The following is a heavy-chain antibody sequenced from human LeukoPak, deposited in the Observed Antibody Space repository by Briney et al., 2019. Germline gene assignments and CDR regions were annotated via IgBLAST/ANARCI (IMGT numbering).Heavy chain of an antibody. CDR2: INHSGST. CDR3: ARFIAAAYWYFDL. D-gene: IGHD6-13*01. J-gene: IGHJ2*01. CDR1: GGSFSGYY. V-gene: IGHV4-34*01. Sequence: SETLSLTCAVYGGSFSGYYWRWIRQPPGKGLEWIGEINHSGSTNYNPSLKSRVTISVDTSKNQFSLKLSSVTAADTAVYYCARFIAAAYWYFDLWGRGTLVTVSS.